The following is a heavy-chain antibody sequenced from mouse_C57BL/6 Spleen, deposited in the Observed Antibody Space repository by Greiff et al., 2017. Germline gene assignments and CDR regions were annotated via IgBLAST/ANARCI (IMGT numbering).Heavy chain of an antibody. CDR1: GFTFSDYG. V-gene: IGHV5-17*01. CDR3: ARRGNYDGGSEYYAMDY. CDR2: ISSGSSTI. J-gene: IGHJ4*01. D-gene: IGHD1-1*01. Sequence: EVQRVQSGGGLVKPGGSLKLSCAASGFTFSDYGMHWVRQAPEKGLEWVAYISSGSSTIYYADTVKGRFTISRDNAENTLFLQRTRLRSEDTAMYYCARRGNYDGGSEYYAMDYWGQGTSVTVSS.